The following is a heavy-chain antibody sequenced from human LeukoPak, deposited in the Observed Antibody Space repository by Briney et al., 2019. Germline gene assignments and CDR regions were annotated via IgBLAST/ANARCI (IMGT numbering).Heavy chain of an antibody. V-gene: IGHV3-7*03. Sequence: GTLSLTCAVSGGSISSSNWWSWVRQPPGKGLEWVANINQDGREKYYVDSVKGRFTISRDNGKNSLYLQMNNLRAEDTAVYYCSRALEVWGQGTLVTVSS. CDR3: SRALEV. CDR1: GGSISSSNW. CDR2: INQDGREK. J-gene: IGHJ4*02.